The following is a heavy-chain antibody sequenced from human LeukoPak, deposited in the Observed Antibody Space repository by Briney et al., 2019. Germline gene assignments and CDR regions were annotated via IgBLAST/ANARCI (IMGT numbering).Heavy chain of an antibody. D-gene: IGHD6-6*01. CDR3: ARGGVSIAARPDDY. V-gene: IGHV1-2*02. CDR1: GYTFTGYY. J-gene: IGHJ4*02. Sequence: ASVKVSRKASGYTFTGYYMHWVRQAPGQGLEWMGWINPNSGGTNYAQKFQGRVTMTRDTSISTAYMELSRLRSDDTAVYYCARGGVSIAARPDDYWGQGTLVTVSS. CDR2: INPNSGGT.